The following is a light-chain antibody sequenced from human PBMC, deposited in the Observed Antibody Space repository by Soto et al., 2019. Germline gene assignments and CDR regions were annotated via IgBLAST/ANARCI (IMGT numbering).Light chain of an antibody. J-gene: IGLJ1*01. CDR1: SSNIGSNT. Sequence: SVLAQPPSASGTPGRRVTISCSGSSSNIGSNTVNWYQQLPGTAPKLLIYSNNQRPSGVPDRFSGSKSGTSASLAISGLQSEDEGNYYCAAWEDSLNVYVFGLGPKVP. V-gene: IGLV1-44*01. CDR2: SNN. CDR3: AAWEDSLNVYV.